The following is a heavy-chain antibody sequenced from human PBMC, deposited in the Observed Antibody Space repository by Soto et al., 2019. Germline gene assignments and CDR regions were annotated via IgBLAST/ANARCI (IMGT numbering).Heavy chain of an antibody. Sequence: EVHLVESGGGLVQPGGSLRLSCSVSGFTFSDYGVNWVRQAPGKGLEWISYISSGSDTIYYAESVQGRFTISRDDAKHSLFLQMNNLRNEDTAVYYCARVSKTWEDDYWGHGTLVTVSS. CDR1: GFTFSDYG. V-gene: IGHV3-48*02. CDR2: ISSGSDTI. D-gene: IGHD1-26*01. CDR3: ARVSKTWEDDY. J-gene: IGHJ4*01.